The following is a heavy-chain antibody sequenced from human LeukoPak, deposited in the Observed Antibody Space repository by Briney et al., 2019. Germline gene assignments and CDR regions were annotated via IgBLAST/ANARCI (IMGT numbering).Heavy chain of an antibody. CDR3: ARISSSWYGGDY. V-gene: IGHV1-18*01. D-gene: IGHD6-13*01. Sequence: ASVKVSCNASGYTFTCYGISWVRQAPGQGLEWMGWISAYNGNINYAQKLQGRVTMTTDTSTSTAYMELRSLRSDDTAVYYCARISSSWYGGDYWGQGTLVTVSS. CDR2: ISAYNGNI. CDR1: GYTFTCYG. J-gene: IGHJ4*02.